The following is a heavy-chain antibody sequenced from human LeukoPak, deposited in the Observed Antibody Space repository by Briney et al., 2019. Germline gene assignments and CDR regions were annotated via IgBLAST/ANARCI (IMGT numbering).Heavy chain of an antibody. CDR1: GFTFSNYA. D-gene: IGHD5-12*01. CDR2: ISSRGDST. J-gene: IGHJ4*02. Sequence: GGSLRLSCAASGFTFSNYAMSWVRQVPGRGLEWVSTISSRGDSTYDADSVKGRFTISRDNSKNSLYLQMNSVRAEDTAVYYCAKDRGYSGYDTYDYWGQGTLVTVSS. V-gene: IGHV3-23*01. CDR3: AKDRGYSGYDTYDY.